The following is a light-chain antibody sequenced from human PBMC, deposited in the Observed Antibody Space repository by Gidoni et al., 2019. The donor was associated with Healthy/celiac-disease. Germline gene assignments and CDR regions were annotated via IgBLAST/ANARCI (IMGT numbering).Light chain of an antibody. Sequence: ILLTHSPLSLPVTPGEPASISCRYSQSLLNSNGYNILDWYLQKPGQSPQRLIYLGSNRAYGVPDRFSGSRSGTEFILKISRVEAEDVWVYYCMQALQTPPFTFGPXTKVDIK. J-gene: IGKJ3*01. V-gene: IGKV2-28*01. CDR2: LGS. CDR3: MQALQTPPFT. CDR1: QSLLNSNGYNI.